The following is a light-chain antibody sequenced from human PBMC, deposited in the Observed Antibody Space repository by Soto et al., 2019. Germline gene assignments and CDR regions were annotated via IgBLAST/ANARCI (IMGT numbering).Light chain of an antibody. J-gene: IGKJ1*01. Sequence: DIQMTQSPSTLSASIGDRVSIPCRASQSISKWLAWHQQKPGKAPKLLIYDASTLQSGVPPRFSGSGSGTEFTLTIRSLQPDDIANYYCQQYSSYYAWTFSEGTKVDIK. CDR2: DAS. V-gene: IGKV1-5*01. CDR3: QQYSSYYAWT. CDR1: QSISKW.